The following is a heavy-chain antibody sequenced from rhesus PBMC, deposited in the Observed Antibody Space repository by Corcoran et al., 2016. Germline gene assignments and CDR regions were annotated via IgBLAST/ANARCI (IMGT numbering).Heavy chain of an antibody. CDR2: IYGSGVST. Sequence: QLQLQESGPGLVKPSETLSVTCAVSGGSISSSYWSWIRQAPGKGLEWIGYIYGSGVSTNSNPSLKSRVTMSVDTSKNQLSLKLSSVTAADAAVYYCASDRLAAAGGEFFDYWGQGVLVTVSS. D-gene: IGHD6-25*01. CDR1: GGSISSSY. J-gene: IGHJ4*01. V-gene: IGHV4-169*02. CDR3: ASDRLAAAGGEFFDY.